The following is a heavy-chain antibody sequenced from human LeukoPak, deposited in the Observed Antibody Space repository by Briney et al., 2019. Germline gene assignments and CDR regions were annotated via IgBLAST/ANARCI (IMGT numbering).Heavy chain of an antibody. V-gene: IGHV3-7*04. Sequence: GGSLRLSCTASGFIFSTYRMNWVRQAPGKGLEWVANINPDGSEKYYVDSVQGRFTISRDNAKNSLYLQMNSLRAEDTAVYYCARGLRELLPPYFDYWGQGTLVTVSS. CDR1: GFIFSTYR. J-gene: IGHJ4*02. CDR3: ARGLRELLPPYFDY. CDR2: INPDGSEK. D-gene: IGHD1-26*01.